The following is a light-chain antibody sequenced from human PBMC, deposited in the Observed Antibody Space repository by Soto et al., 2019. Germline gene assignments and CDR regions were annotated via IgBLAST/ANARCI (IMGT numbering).Light chain of an antibody. J-gene: IGLJ1*01. V-gene: IGLV2-23*01. CDR3: CSYAGSSPYV. Sequence: QSALTQPASVSGSPGQSITISCTGTSSDVGTYNLVSWYQQHPGKAPKFMIYEGSKRPSGVSNRFSGSKSGNTASLTISGLQAADEADYHCCSYAGSSPYVFGTGTKVTVL. CDR1: SSDVGTYNL. CDR2: EGS.